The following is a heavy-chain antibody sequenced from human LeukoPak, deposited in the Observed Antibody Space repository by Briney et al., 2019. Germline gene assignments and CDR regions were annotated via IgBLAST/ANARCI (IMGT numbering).Heavy chain of an antibody. J-gene: IGHJ6*02. Sequence: ASVTVSCTASGYTFTSYDINWVRQATGQGLEWMGWMNPNSGNTGYAQKFQGRVTMTRNTSISTAYMELSSLRSEDTAVYYCARLLTPYYYYYYGMDVWGQGTTVTVSS. D-gene: IGHD2-15*01. CDR2: MNPNSGNT. CDR1: GYTFTSYD. CDR3: ARLLTPYYYYYYGMDV. V-gene: IGHV1-8*01.